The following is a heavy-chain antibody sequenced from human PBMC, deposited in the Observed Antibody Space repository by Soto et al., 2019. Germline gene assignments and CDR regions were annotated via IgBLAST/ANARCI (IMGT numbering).Heavy chain of an antibody. V-gene: IGHV3-23*01. J-gene: IGHJ6*02. CDR1: GFTFSSYA. Sequence: PGGSLRLSCAASGFTFSSYAMSWVRQAPGKGLEWVSAISGSGGSTYYADSVKGRFTISRDNSKNTLYLQMNSLRAEDTAVYYCAKGELGYCSSTSCYTYYYYGMDVWGQGTTVTV. CDR2: ISGSGGST. CDR3: AKGELGYCSSTSCYTYYYYGMDV. D-gene: IGHD2-2*02.